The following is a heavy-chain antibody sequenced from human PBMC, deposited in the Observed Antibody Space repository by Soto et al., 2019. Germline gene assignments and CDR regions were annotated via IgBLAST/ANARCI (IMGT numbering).Heavy chain of an antibody. CDR1: GFTFSSYS. Sequence: GGSLRLSCAASGFTFSSYSMNWVRQAPGKGLEWVSYISSSSSTIYYADSVKGRFTISRGNAKNSLYLQMNSLRAEDTAVYYCARRGGSFSYPGYYYYMDVWGKGTTVTVSS. J-gene: IGHJ6*03. D-gene: IGHD3-16*02. CDR2: ISSSSSTI. CDR3: ARRGGSFSYPGYYYYMDV. V-gene: IGHV3-48*01.